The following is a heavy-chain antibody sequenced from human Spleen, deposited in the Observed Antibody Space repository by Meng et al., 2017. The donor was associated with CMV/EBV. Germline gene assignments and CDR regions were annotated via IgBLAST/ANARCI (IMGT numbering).Heavy chain of an antibody. Sequence: VQLGESGGGLVQPGGSLRLSCAASGLTFSSYAMHWVRQAPGKGLEYVSAISSNGGSTYYANSVKGRFTISRDNSKNTLYLQMGSLRAEDMAVYYCARESSTSCYDYWGQGTLVTVSS. CDR2: ISSNGGST. D-gene: IGHD2-2*01. J-gene: IGHJ4*02. CDR1: GLTFSSYA. CDR3: ARESSTSCYDY. V-gene: IGHV3-64*01.